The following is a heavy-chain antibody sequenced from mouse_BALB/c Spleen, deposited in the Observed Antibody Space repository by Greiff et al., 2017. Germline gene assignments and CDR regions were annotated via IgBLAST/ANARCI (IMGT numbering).Heavy chain of an antibody. CDR1: GYTFTSYV. J-gene: IGHJ3*01. CDR2: INPYNDGT. CDR3: ARASTGAWFAY. D-gene: IGHD4-1*02. V-gene: IGHV1-14*01. Sequence: EVKLVESGPELVKPGASVKMSCKASGYTFTSYVMHWVKQKPGQGLEWIGYINPYNDGTKYNEKFKGKATLTSDKSSSTAYMELSSLTSEDSAVYYCARASTGAWFAYWGQGTLVTVSA.